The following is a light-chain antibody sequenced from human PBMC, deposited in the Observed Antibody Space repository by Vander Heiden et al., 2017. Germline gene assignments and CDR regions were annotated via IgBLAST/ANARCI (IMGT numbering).Light chain of an antibody. Sequence: DIQMTQSPSFVSASVGDRVTITCRASQDISSWLAWYQQTPGKAPKLLIYAASNLQSGVPSRFSGSGSGTDFTLTISSLQPEDFATYYCQQAKMVPFTFGPGTIVDVK. V-gene: IGKV1-12*01. CDR1: QDISSW. CDR2: AAS. J-gene: IGKJ3*01. CDR3: QQAKMVPFT.